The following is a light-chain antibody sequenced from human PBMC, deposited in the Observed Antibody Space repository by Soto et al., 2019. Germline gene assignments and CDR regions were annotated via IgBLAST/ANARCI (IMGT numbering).Light chain of an antibody. J-gene: IGLJ1*01. V-gene: IGLV2-18*02. CDR1: SSDVGSYNR. Sequence: QSALTQPPSVSGYPGQSVAISCTGTSSDVGSYNRVSWYQQPPGTAPKVMIYEVSNRPSGVPDRFSGSKSGNTASLTISGLQALDVADYDCTSYSSSSTYVAVTGTNVTV. CDR3: TSYSSSSTYV. CDR2: EVS.